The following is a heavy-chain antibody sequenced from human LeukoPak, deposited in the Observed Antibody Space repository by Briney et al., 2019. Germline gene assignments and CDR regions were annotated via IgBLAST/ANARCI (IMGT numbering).Heavy chain of an antibody. D-gene: IGHD1-26*01. CDR2: IWYDGSNK. Sequence: GGSLRLSCAASGFTFSSYGMHWVRQAPGKGLEWVAVIWYDGSNKYYADSVKGRFTISRDNSKNTLYLQMNSLRAEDTAVYYCARGGYSGSYYFDYWGQGTLVTVSS. CDR3: ARGGYSGSYYFDY. J-gene: IGHJ4*02. CDR1: GFTFSSYG. V-gene: IGHV3-33*01.